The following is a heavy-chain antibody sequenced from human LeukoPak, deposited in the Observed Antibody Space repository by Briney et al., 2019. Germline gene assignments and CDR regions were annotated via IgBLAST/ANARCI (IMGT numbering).Heavy chain of an antibody. CDR1: VFTFSSYA. V-gene: IGHV3-23*01. CDR3: AKEEPRDYGDYVGPDYFDY. D-gene: IGHD4-17*01. CDR2: INDSWGST. J-gene: IGHJ4*02. Sequence: GGALRLSCAAPVFTFSSYAMRWVRQAPGKGLEGVSGINDSWGSTYYADSVKGRFTISRDNSKNTLYLQMNSLRAEDTAVYYCAKEEPRDYGDYVGPDYFDYWGQGTLVTVSS.